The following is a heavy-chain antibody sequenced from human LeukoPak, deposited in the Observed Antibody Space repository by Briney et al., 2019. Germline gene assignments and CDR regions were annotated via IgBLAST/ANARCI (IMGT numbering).Heavy chain of an antibody. V-gene: IGHV3-74*01. J-gene: IGHJ2*01. D-gene: IGHD6-19*01. CDR2: INSDGSST. CDR1: GFTFSSYW. Sequence: GGSLRLSCAASGFTFSSYWMHWVRQAPGKGLVWVSRINSDGSSTSYADSVKGRFTISRDNAKNTLYLQMNSLRAEDTAVYYCAREIAVAGFWYFDLWGRGTLVTVSS. CDR3: AREIAVAGFWYFDL.